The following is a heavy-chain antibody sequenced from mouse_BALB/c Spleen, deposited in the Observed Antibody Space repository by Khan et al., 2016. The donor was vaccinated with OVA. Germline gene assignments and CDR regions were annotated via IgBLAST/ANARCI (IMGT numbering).Heavy chain of an antibody. Sequence: VQLQQPGAELVKPGASVKLSCTASGFNIKDTYLHWVKQRPEQGLEWIGRIAPANGNTQYDPKFQGKATLTSDTSSNPAYLQLNRLTSEDTAVYYCARPAYDPRDFEVWGAGTTVTGSS. J-gene: IGHJ1*01. CDR3: ARPAYDPRDFEV. CDR1: GFNIKDTY. V-gene: IGHV14-3*02. CDR2: IAPANGNT. D-gene: IGHD2-3*01.